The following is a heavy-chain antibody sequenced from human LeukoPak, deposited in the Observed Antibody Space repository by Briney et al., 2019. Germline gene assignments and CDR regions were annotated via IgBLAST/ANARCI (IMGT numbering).Heavy chain of an antibody. V-gene: IGHV1-69*13. CDR1: GGTFSSYA. J-gene: IGHJ4*02. CDR2: IIPIFGTA. Sequence: ASVKVSCKASGGTFSSYAISWVRQAPGQGLKWMGGIIPIFGTANYAQKFQGRVTITADESTSTAYMELSSLRSEDTAVYYCAKTYYYDSSGYYFDYWGQGTLVTVSS. D-gene: IGHD3-22*01. CDR3: AKTYYYDSSGYYFDY.